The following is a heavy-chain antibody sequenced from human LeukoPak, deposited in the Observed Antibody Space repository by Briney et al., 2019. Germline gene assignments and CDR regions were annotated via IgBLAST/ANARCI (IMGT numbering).Heavy chain of an antibody. CDR3: AKDLRFIVVVPAANPDAFDI. J-gene: IGHJ3*02. Sequence: GGSLRLSCAASGFTFSSYAMSWVRQAPGKGLEWVSAISGSGGSTYYADSVKGRFTISRDNSKNTLYLQMNSLRAEDTAVYYCAKDLRFIVVVPAANPDAFDIWGQGTMVTVSS. CDR1: GFTFSSYA. V-gene: IGHV3-23*01. CDR2: ISGSGGST. D-gene: IGHD2-2*01.